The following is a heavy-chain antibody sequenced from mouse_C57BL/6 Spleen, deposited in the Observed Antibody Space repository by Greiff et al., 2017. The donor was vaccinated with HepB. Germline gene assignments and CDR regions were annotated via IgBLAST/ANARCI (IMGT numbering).Heavy chain of an antibody. Sequence: VQLQQSGAELVKPGASVKISCKASGYAFSSYWMNWVKQRPGKGLEWIGQIYPGDGVTNYNGKFKGKATLTADKSSSTAYMQLSSLTSEDAAVYFCARITTVVPYYAMDYWGQGTSVTVSA. CDR3: ARITTVVPYYAMDY. D-gene: IGHD1-1*01. CDR1: GYAFSSYW. CDR2: IYPGDGVT. V-gene: IGHV1-80*01. J-gene: IGHJ4*01.